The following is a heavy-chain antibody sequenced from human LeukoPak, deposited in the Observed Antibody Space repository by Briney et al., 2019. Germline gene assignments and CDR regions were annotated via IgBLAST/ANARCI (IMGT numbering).Heavy chain of an antibody. Sequence: GGSLRLSCAASGFTFSSYAMHWVRQAPGKGLEWVSSISSSSSYIYYADSVKGRLTISRDNAKNSLYLQMNSLRAEDTAVYYCAAGYYYDSSGYYADAFDIWGQGTMVTVSS. D-gene: IGHD3-22*01. CDR2: ISSSSSYI. J-gene: IGHJ3*02. V-gene: IGHV3-21*01. CDR1: GFTFSSYA. CDR3: AAGYYYDSSGYYADAFDI.